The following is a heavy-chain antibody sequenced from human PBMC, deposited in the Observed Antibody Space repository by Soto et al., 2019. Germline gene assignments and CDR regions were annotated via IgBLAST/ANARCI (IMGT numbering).Heavy chain of an antibody. CDR2: IYYSGST. CDR3: AAHFCSGYYTGSLDY. J-gene: IGHJ4*02. Sequence: SETLSLTCTVSGGSISSYYWSWIRQPPGKGLEWIGYIYYSGSTNYNPSLKSRVTISVDTSKNQFSLKLSSVTAADTAVYYCAAHFCSGYYTGSLDYWGQGTLVTVSS. CDR1: GGSISSYY. D-gene: IGHD3-3*02. V-gene: IGHV4-59*08.